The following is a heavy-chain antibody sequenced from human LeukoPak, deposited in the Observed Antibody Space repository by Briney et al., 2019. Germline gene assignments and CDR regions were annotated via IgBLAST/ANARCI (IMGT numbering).Heavy chain of an antibody. CDR2: INHSGGN. V-gene: IGHV4-34*01. Sequence: PSETLSLTCAVYGGSFSDYYWTWIRQPPGKGLEWIGEINHSGGNNHNPSPMSRVIMSVDTSKNQFSLKVSSVTAADAAVYYCARVGYRFSINDWSRIGLGAYPTKYYYYMDVWGKGTTVTVSS. CDR3: ARVGYRFSINDWSRIGLGAYPTKYYYYMDV. J-gene: IGHJ6*03. CDR1: GGSFSDYY. D-gene: IGHD5-18*01.